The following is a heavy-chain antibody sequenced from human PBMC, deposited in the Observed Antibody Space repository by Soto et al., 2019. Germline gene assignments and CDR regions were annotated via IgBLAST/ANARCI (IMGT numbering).Heavy chain of an antibody. J-gene: IGHJ6*02. Sequence: GASVKVSCKASGYSFTTHGISWVRRAPGHGLEWMGWISAYNGDTHYVPRFHGRLTMTTDTSTSTAYMELRSLTSDDTAVYYCARDPPFSGILRGTPLMDVWGQGTTVTVSS. CDR2: ISAYNGDT. CDR1: GYSFTTHG. CDR3: ARDPPFSGILRGTPLMDV. V-gene: IGHV1-18*04. D-gene: IGHD4-17*01.